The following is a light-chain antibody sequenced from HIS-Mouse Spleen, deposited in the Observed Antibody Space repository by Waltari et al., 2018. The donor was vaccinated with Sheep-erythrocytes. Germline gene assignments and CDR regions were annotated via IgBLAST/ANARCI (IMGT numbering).Light chain of an antibody. Sequence: QSALTQPASVSGSPGQSITISSTGTSSEVGSXXLVSXYQQHPGKAPKLMIYEGSKRPSGVSXRFSGSKXXNXASLTIXGLQAEDEADYYCCSYAGSSTPWVFXXGXKLTVL. CDR2: EGS. CDR1: SSEVGSXXL. V-gene: IGLV2-23*01. CDR3: CSYAGSSTPWV. J-gene: IGLJ3*02.